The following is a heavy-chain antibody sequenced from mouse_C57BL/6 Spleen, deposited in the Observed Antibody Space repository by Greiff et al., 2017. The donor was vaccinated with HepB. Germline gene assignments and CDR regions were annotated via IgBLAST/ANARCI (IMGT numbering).Heavy chain of an antibody. J-gene: IGHJ3*01. Sequence: QVQLKQPGAELVKPGASVKMSCKASGYTFTSYWITWVKQRPGQGLEWIGDIYPGSGSTNYNEKFKSKATLTVDTSSSTAYMQLSSLTSEDSAVYYCARYYYGSSQFSWFAYWGQGTLVTVSA. CDR2: IYPGSGST. CDR1: GYTFTSYW. V-gene: IGHV1-55*01. CDR3: ARYYYGSSQFSWFAY. D-gene: IGHD1-1*01.